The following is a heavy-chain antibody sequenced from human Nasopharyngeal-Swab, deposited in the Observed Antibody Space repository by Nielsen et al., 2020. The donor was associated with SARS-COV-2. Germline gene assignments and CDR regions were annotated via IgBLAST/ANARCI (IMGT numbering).Heavy chain of an antibody. CDR1: GYTFTDYY. CDR2: INPGSGDT. CDR3: ARREECSGSSCIFDC. J-gene: IGHJ4*02. Sequence: ASVKVSCKTSGYTFTDYYIHWVRQAPGQGLEWMGRINPGSGDTYYAQKFQGRVTVTGDTSITTAYMELSRLTSDDTAVYYCARREECSGSSCIFDCWGQGTLVTVSS. V-gene: IGHV1-2*06. D-gene: IGHD2-15*01.